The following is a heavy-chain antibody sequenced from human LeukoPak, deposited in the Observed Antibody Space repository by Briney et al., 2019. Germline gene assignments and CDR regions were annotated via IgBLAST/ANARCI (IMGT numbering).Heavy chain of an antibody. V-gene: IGHV3-48*03. CDR3: ARGFTGWVTSPIYY. CDR2: ISSSGSTI. CDR1: GFTFSSYE. J-gene: IGHJ4*02. Sequence: GGSLRLSCAASGFTFSSYEMNWVRQAPGKGLEWVSYISSSGSTIYYADSVKGRFTISRDNAKNSLYLQMNSLRAEDTATYYCARGFTGWVTSPIYYWGQGTLVTVSS. D-gene: IGHD2-2*01.